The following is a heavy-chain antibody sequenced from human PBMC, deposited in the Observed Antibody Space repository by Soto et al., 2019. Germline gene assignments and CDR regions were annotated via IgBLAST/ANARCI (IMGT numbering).Heavy chain of an antibody. J-gene: IGHJ6*02. CDR3: AREYTAWPLAYGLDG. D-gene: IGHD2-2*02. Sequence: GGSLRLSCVGSGFTFSTYSINWVRQAPGKGLEWVSSISSRSDIYYADSVKGRFTISRDNAKNSVSLQMNSPRAEDTAVYYCAREYTAWPLAYGLDGWGQGTTVTVSS. V-gene: IGHV3-21*01. CDR2: ISSRSDI. CDR1: GFTFSTYS.